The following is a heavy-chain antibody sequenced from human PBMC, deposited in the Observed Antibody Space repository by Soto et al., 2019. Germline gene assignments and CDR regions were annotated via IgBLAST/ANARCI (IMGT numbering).Heavy chain of an antibody. CDR1: GYNFIDNY. D-gene: IGHD6-19*01. V-gene: IGHV1-2*02. CDR2: INPYSGDT. J-gene: IGHJ5*02. CDR3: ARLLRLSETIPVTGFGWFDP. Sequence: ASVKVSCKASGYNFIDNYIHWVRQAPGQGLEWMGWINPYSGDTKYAQTFQGRVTMTRDTSISSAYMELSRLTSDDTAVYFCARLLRLSETIPVTGFGWFDPWGQGTLVTVSS.